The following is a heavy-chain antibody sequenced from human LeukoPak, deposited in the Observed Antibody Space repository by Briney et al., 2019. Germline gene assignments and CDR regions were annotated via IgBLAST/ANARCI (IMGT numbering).Heavy chain of an antibody. V-gene: IGHV4-61*02. CDR2: IYSSGST. D-gene: IGHD6-19*01. J-gene: IGHJ4*02. CDR1: GGSISSDNYY. CDR3: AREIVGYSSGWFDY. Sequence: PSETLSLTCTVSGGSISSDNYYWSWIRQPAGKGLEWIGRIYSSGSTDYNPSLKSRVTISVDTSKNHFSLKLSSVTAADTAVYYCAREIVGYSSGWFDYWGQGTLVTVSS.